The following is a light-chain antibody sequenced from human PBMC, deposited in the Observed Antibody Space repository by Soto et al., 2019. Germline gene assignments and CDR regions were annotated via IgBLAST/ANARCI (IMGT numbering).Light chain of an antibody. Sequence: EIVMTQSPDTLSVSPGERATLSCRASESVRSNLAWYQQKPGQAPRLLIYGVSTRATGIPARFSGSGSETEFTLTISNLQPEDFAFYYCQQYDNWPPWTFGQGTKVQIK. J-gene: IGKJ1*01. V-gene: IGKV3-15*01. CDR1: ESVRSN. CDR3: QQYDNWPPWT. CDR2: GVS.